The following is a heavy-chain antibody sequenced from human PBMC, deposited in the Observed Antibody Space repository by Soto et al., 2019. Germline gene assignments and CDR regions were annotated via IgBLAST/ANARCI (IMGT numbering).Heavy chain of an antibody. CDR3: AREIERLLGY. Sequence: QLVESGGGVVQPGRSLRLSCAASGFTFSSYAMHWVRQAPGKGLEWVAVISYDGRNKYYADSVKGRLTISRDNSKNTLYLQMNSLRAEDMAVYYCAREIERLLGYWGQGTLVTVSS. D-gene: IGHD3-3*01. CDR1: GFTFSSYA. V-gene: IGHV3-30-3*01. CDR2: ISYDGRNK. J-gene: IGHJ4*02.